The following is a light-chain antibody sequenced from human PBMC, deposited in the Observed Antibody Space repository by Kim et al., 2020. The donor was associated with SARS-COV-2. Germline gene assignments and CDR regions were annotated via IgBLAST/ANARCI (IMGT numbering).Light chain of an antibody. CDR1: QSVSSAY. Sequence: EIVLTQSPGTLSLSPGERATLSCRASQSVSSAYLAWYQQKPGQAPRILIFGASTRATGVPDRFSGSGSGTDLTLSISRLEPEDFAVYYCQQYGSSPQCTFGQGTKLEIK. CDR2: GAS. V-gene: IGKV3-20*01. CDR3: QQYGSSPQCT. J-gene: IGKJ2*02.